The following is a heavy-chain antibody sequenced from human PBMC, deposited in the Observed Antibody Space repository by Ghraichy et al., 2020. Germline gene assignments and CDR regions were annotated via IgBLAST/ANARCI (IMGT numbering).Heavy chain of an antibody. V-gene: IGHV3-9*01. CDR1: GFTFDDYA. J-gene: IGHJ6*04. CDR2: ISWNSGSI. Sequence: SLRLSCAASGFTFDDYAMHWVRQAPGKGLEWVSGISWNSGSIGYADSVKGRFTISRDNAKNSLYLQMNSLRAEDTALYYCAKEVLGPSYYYYYGMDVWGTGTTITVSS. D-gene: IGHD1-26*01. CDR3: AKEVLGPSYYYYYGMDV.